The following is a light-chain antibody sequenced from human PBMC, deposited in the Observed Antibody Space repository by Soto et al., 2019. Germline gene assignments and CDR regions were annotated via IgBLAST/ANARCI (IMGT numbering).Light chain of an antibody. CDR3: QQRKT. CDR2: DAS. CDR1: QSLSTY. V-gene: IGKV3-11*01. Sequence: EIVLTQSPATLSLSPGDRATLSCRASQSLSTYLAWYQQKPGQAPRLLIYDASNRATGIPARFSGSGSGTDFTLTISSLEREDFAVYYCQQRKTFGQGTKLEIK. J-gene: IGKJ2*01.